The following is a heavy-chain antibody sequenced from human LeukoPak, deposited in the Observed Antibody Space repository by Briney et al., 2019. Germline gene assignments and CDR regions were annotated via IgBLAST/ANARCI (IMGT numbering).Heavy chain of an antibody. J-gene: IGHJ3*02. CDR1: GGSINRHY. Sequence: PSETLSLTCTVSGGSINRHYWSGIRQPPGKGLEGIGDIYYSGSTNYNPSLKSRVTISVDTSKNQFYLKLRSVNAADPDVYYCARDLSVIITGTMQSGSEDAFDIWGQGTMVTVSS. D-gene: IGHD1-7*01. CDR2: IYYSGST. V-gene: IGHV4-59*11. CDR3: ARDLSVIITGTMQSGSEDAFDI.